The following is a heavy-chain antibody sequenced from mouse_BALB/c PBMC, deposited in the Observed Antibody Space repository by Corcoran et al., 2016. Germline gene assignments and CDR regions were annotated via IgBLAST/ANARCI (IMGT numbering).Heavy chain of an antibody. CDR3: ARTDYYDSWYIDV. CDR1: GFSLSTSGMG. V-gene: IGHV8-12*01. D-gene: IGHD2-4*01. CDR2: IYWDDDK. J-gene: IGHJ1*01. Sequence: QVTLKESGPGILQPSQTLSLTCSFSGFSLSTSGMGVSWIRQPSGKGLEWLAHIYWDDDKCYNASLKSRLTISKDTSSNQVFLKITSVDTADTATYYCARTDYYDSWYIDVWGAGTTVTVSS.